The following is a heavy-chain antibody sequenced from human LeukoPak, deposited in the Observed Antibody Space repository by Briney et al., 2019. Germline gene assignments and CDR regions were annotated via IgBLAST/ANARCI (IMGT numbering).Heavy chain of an antibody. J-gene: IGHJ6*03. V-gene: IGHV1-18*01. D-gene: IGHD3-3*01. CDR2: ISAYNGNT. CDR1: GYTFTSYG. CDR3: ARDSSATTIFGKSYYYYMDV. Sequence: GASVKVSCKASGYTFTSYGISWVRQAPGQGLEWMGWISAYNGNTNYAQKFQGRVTITADESTSTAYMELSSLRSEDTAVYYCARDSSATTIFGKSYYYYMDVWGKGTTVTVSS.